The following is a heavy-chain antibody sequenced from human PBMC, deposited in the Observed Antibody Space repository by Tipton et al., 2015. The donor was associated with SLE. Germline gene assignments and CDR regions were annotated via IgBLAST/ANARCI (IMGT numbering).Heavy chain of an antibody. V-gene: IGHV4-59*08. CDR2: IYYSGST. D-gene: IGHD2-8*01. J-gene: IGHJ4*02. Sequence: TLSLTCAVYGASFSGYYWSWIRQPPGKGLEWIGYIYYSGSTNYNPSLKSRVTISVDTSKNQFSLKLSSVTAADTAVYYCARHNGVNLFDYWGQGTLVTVSS. CDR3: ARHNGVNLFDY. CDR1: GASFSGYY.